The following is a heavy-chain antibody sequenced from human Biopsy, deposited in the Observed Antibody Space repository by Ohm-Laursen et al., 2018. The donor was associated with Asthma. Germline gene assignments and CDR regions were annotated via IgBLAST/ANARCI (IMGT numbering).Heavy chain of an antibody. CDR2: VIPLLDTG. CDR3: ARGYNSYDRIQYYYNGMDV. D-gene: IGHD5-12*01. CDR1: GDTFRTSA. J-gene: IGHJ6*02. Sequence: SVKVSCKTSGDTFRTSAFSWVRQAPGQGLEWMGGVIPLLDTGDYAQKFQGRVTITADESTSTCYMELRSLTSEDTAVYFCARGYNSYDRIQYYYNGMDVWGQGTTVTVS. V-gene: IGHV1-69*13.